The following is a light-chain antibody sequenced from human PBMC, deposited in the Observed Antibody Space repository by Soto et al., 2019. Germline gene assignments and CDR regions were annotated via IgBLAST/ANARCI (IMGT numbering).Light chain of an antibody. CDR3: QQYGSSPRT. Sequence: EKVMTQSPATLSVSPGARAPLSCRASQSVSSNLAWYQQKPGQAPRLLIYGASTRTTGILARFSGSGSGTEFTLTISSLQSEDFAMYYCQQYGSSPRTVGPGTKVDIK. V-gene: IGKV3-15*01. J-gene: IGKJ3*01. CDR2: GAS. CDR1: QSVSSN.